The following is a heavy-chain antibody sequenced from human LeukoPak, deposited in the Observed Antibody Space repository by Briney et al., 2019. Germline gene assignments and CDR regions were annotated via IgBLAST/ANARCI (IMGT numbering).Heavy chain of an antibody. Sequence: ASVKVSCKASGYTFTSYDVNWVRQATGQGLEWMGWISAYNGNTNYAQKLQGRVTMTTDTSTSTAYMELRSLRSDDTAVYYCASGSAAGTIFDYWGQGTLVTVSS. V-gene: IGHV1-18*01. CDR3: ASGSAAGTIFDY. J-gene: IGHJ4*02. CDR2: ISAYNGNT. CDR1: GYTFTSYD. D-gene: IGHD6-13*01.